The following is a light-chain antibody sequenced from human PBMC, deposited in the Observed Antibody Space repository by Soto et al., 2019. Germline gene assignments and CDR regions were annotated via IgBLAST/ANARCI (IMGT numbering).Light chain of an antibody. CDR1: QSVSSH. CDR3: QQRSNWPMYP. J-gene: IGKJ2*01. CDR2: DTS. V-gene: IGKV3-11*01. Sequence: EVVLTQSPATLSLSPGARATLSCRASQSVSSHFAWYQQNPGQAPRLLIHDTSNRATGIPARFSGSGSGTDFTLTISSLEPEDFAVYYCQQRSNWPMYPFGQGNKLEIK.